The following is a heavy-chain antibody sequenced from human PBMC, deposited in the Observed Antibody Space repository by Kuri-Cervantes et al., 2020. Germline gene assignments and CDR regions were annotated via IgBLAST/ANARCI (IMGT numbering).Heavy chain of an antibody. J-gene: IGHJ6*03. CDR1: GGSVSSGSYW. D-gene: IGHD2-2*01. CDR2: ISYGGST. V-gene: IGHV4-61*01. CDR3: ARHAGYCSRTSCVGYYYYMDV. Sequence: SETLSLTCTVSGGSVSSGSYWWSWIRQPPGKGLEWIGYISYGGSTNYNPSLKSRVTISVDTSKNQFSLKLSSVTAADTAMYYCARHAGYCSRTSCVGYYYYMDVWGKGTTVTVSS.